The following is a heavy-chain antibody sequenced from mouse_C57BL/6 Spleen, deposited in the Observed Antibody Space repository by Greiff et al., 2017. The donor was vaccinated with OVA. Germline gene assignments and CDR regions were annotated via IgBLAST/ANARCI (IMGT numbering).Heavy chain of an antibody. D-gene: IGHD2-3*01. Sequence: VQLQESDAELVKPGASVKISCKVSGYTFTDHTIHWMKQRPEQGLEWIGYIYPRDGSTKYNEKFKGKATLTADKSSSTAYMQLNSLTSEDSAVYFCARSEAPYDGSLYFDYWGQGTTLTVSS. CDR2: IYPRDGST. V-gene: IGHV1-78*01. CDR3: ARSEAPYDGSLYFDY. CDR1: GYTFTDHT. J-gene: IGHJ2*01.